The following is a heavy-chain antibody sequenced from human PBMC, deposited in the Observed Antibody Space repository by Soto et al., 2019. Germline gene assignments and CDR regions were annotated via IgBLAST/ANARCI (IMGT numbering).Heavy chain of an antibody. CDR3: ARDRDVVVVAAPIDY. Sequence: GVSMRVSWAAAGRTFIDYCRSWIRQATGKGLEWVAYITNSGSNKKYADPVKGRFTISRDNSKNTLYLQMNSLRAEDTAVYYCARDRDVVVVAAPIDYWGQGTLVTVSS. CDR2: ITNSGSNK. J-gene: IGHJ4*02. D-gene: IGHD2-15*01. CDR1: GRTFIDYC. V-gene: IGHV3-11*06.